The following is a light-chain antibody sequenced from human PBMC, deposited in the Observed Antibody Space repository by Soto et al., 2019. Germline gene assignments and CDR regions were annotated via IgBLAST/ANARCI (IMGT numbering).Light chain of an antibody. CDR2: GAS. CDR1: QSVSSNY. CDR3: HQYGDSLTWT. J-gene: IGKJ1*01. V-gene: IGKV3-20*01. Sequence: EILLTQSPGTLSLSPGERAILSCRASQSVSSNYLAWYQQKPGKDPRLLIYGASSRPTGIPDRFSGSGSGTDFTLTISRLEPEDFAVYYCHQYGDSLTWTFGQGTKVDIK.